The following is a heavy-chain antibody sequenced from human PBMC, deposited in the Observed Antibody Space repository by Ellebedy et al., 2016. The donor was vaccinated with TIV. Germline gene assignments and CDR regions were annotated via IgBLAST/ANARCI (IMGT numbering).Heavy chain of an antibody. V-gene: IGHV4-39*02. J-gene: IGHJ4*02. CDR3: AREGGSSGDPTAFDY. Sequence: SETLSLTXTVSGGSISSSSYYWGWIRQPPGKGLEWIGSIYYSGSTYYNPSLKSRVTISVDTSKNQFSLKLSSVTAADTAVYYCAREGGSSGDPTAFDYWGQGTLVTVSS. CDR2: IYYSGST. CDR1: GGSISSSSYY. D-gene: IGHD3-22*01.